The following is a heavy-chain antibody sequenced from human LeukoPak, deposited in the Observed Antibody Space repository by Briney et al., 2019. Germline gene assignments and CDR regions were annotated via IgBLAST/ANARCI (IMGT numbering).Heavy chain of an antibody. J-gene: IGHJ3*02. D-gene: IGHD6-13*01. CDR1: GYTFTSYY. V-gene: IGHV1-46*01. CDR2: INPSGGST. Sequence: ASVKVSCKASGYTFTSYYMHWVRQAPGQGLEWMGIINPSGGSTSYAQMFQGRVTMTRDTSTSTVYMELSSLRSEDTAVYYCARVWQQLAPDEAFDIRGQGTMVTVSS. CDR3: ARVWQQLAPDEAFDI.